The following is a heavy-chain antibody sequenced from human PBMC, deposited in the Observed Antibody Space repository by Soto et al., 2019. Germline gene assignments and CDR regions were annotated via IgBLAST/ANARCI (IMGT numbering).Heavy chain of an antibody. CDR1: VFSLSTYS. CDR2: ISSSSSTI. CDR3: ARGLVGNSFAMDV. Sequence: EVQLVESGGGSVQPGASLRLSCTASVFSLSTYSMNWVRQAPGKGLEWVSFISSSSSTIHYADSVKGRFTISRDNAKNSLYLQMNSLRAEDTAVYYCARGLVGNSFAMDVWGQGTTVTVSS. D-gene: IGHD2-8*02. V-gene: IGHV3-48*01. J-gene: IGHJ6*02.